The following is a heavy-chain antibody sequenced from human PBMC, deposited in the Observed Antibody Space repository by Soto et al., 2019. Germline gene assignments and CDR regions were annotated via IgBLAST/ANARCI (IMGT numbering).Heavy chain of an antibody. Sequence: LRLSCAASGFTFSSYWMSWVRQAPGQGLEWVANIKQDGSEKYYVDSVKGRFTISRDNAKNSLYLQMNSLRAEDTAVYYCARTTLPFYDSSGYFDYWGQGTLVTVSS. V-gene: IGHV3-7*03. CDR3: ARTTLPFYDSSGYFDY. J-gene: IGHJ4*02. CDR1: GFTFSSYW. D-gene: IGHD3-22*01. CDR2: IKQDGSEK.